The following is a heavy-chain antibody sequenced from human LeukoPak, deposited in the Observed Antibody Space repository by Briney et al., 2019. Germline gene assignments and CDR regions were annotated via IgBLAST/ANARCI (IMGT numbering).Heavy chain of an antibody. J-gene: IGHJ4*02. CDR2: IYHSGST. CDR1: GGSISSGGYS. V-gene: IGHV4-30-2*01. CDR3: ARGYGSGSFFDY. D-gene: IGHD3-10*01. Sequence: PSQTLSLTCAVSGGSISSGGYSWSWIRQPPGKGPEWIGYIYHSGSTYYNPSLKSRVTISVDRSKNQFSLKLSSVTAADTAVYYCARGYGSGSFFDYWGQGTLVTVSS.